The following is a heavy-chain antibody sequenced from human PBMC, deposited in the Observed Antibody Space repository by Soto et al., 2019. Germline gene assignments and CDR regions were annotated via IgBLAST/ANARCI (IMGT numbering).Heavy chain of an antibody. CDR3: ASPRAYSSGWYYGMDV. CDR2: INAGNGNT. J-gene: IGHJ6*02. Sequence: GASVKVSCKASGYTFTSYAMHWVRQAPGQRLEWMGWINAGNGNTKYSQKFQGRVTITRDTSASTAYMELSSLRSEDTAVYYCASPRAYSSGWYYGMDVWGQGTTVTVAS. D-gene: IGHD6-19*01. V-gene: IGHV1-3*01. CDR1: GYTFTSYA.